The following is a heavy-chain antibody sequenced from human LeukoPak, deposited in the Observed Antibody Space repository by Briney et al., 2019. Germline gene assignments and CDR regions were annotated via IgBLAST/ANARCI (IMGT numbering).Heavy chain of an antibody. V-gene: IGHV4-59*12. D-gene: IGHD6-19*01. CDR2: IYYSGST. CDR3: ARDGRYSSGWFNWFDP. CDR1: GGSISSYY. J-gene: IGHJ5*02. Sequence: PSETLSLTCTVSGGSISSYYWSWIRQPPGKGLEWIGYIYYSGSTNYNPSLKSRVTISVDTSKNQFSLKLSSVTAADTAVYYCARDGRYSSGWFNWFDPWGQGTLVTVSS.